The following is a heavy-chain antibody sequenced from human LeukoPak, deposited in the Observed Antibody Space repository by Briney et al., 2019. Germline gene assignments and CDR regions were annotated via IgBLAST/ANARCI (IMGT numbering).Heavy chain of an antibody. D-gene: IGHD5-12*01. Sequence: PGGSLRLSCAASGFTVSSNYMSWVRQAPGKGLEWVSHIRYTSETFYADSVEGRFTISRDHARNSLYLQMNNLRGEDTAIYYCARDAGNSGYGCDLWGQGTLVTVSS. J-gene: IGHJ5*02. CDR2: IRYTSET. CDR3: ARDAGNSGYGCDL. CDR1: GFTVSSNY. V-gene: IGHV3-69-1*01.